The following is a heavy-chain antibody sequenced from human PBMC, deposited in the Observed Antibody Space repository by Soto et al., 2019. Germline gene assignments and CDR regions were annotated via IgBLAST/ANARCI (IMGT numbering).Heavy chain of an antibody. Sequence: QVQLVESGGGVVQPGRSLRLSCAASGFTFSSYAMHWVRQAPGKGLEWVAVISYDGSNKYYADSVKGRFTISRDNSKNTLYLQMNSLRAEDTAVYYCAGQGGKWERLGFGYWGQGTLVTVSS. CDR2: ISYDGSNK. V-gene: IGHV3-30-3*01. CDR1: GFTFSSYA. CDR3: AGQGGKWERLGFGY. D-gene: IGHD1-26*01. J-gene: IGHJ4*02.